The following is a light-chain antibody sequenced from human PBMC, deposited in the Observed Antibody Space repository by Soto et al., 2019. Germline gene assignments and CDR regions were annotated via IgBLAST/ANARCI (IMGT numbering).Light chain of an antibody. Sequence: QSALTLPASVSGSPGQSITISCTGTSSDVGGYNSVSWYRQDPGKAPKLIIYDVTYRPSGVSNRFSGSKSGNTASLTISGLQSEDEVDYHWSSFTSSITYVFGTGTKLTVL. CDR2: DVT. V-gene: IGLV2-14*01. J-gene: IGLJ1*01. CDR3: SSFTSSITYV. CDR1: SSDVGGYNS.